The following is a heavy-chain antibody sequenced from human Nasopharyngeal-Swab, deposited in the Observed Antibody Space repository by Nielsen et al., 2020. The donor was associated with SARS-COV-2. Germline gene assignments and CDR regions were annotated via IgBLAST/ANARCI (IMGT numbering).Heavy chain of an antibody. Sequence: GESLKISCAASGFTFSSYAMSWVRQAPGKGLEWVSVISGSASSTYYADSVKGRFTISRDNSKNTLYLQMNSLRVEDTAVYYCAPRVGATTGLDYWGQGTLVTVSS. D-gene: IGHD1-26*01. CDR3: APRVGATTGLDY. CDR2: ISGSASST. J-gene: IGHJ4*02. V-gene: IGHV3-23*01. CDR1: GFTFSSYA.